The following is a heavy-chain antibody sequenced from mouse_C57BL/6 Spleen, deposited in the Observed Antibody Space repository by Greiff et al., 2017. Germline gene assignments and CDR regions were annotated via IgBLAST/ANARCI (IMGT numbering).Heavy chain of an antibody. CDR2: IYPGSGST. Sequence: VKLQQPGAELVKPGASVKMSCKASGYTFTSYWITWVKQRPGQGLEWIGDIYPGSGSTNYNEKFKSKATLTVDTSSSTAYMQLSSLTSEDSAVYYCAGDSSGFPWFAYWGQGTLVTVSA. V-gene: IGHV1-55*01. D-gene: IGHD3-2*02. J-gene: IGHJ3*01. CDR1: GYTFTSYW. CDR3: AGDSSGFPWFAY.